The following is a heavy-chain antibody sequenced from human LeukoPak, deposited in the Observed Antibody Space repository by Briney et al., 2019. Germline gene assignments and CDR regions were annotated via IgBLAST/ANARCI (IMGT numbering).Heavy chain of an antibody. CDR3: ARDAAARAAFDI. CDR1: GYTFTSYD. V-gene: IGHV1-8*03. J-gene: IGHJ3*02. CDR2: MNPNSGNT. D-gene: IGHD6-13*01. Sequence: ASVKVSCKASGYTFTSYDINWVRQATGQGLEWMGWMNPNSGNTGYAQKFQGRVTTTRNTSIGTAYMELSGLRSEDTAVYYCARDAAARAAFDIWGQGTMVTVSS.